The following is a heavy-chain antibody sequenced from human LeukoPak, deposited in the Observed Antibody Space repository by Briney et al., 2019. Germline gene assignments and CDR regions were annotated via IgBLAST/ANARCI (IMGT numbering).Heavy chain of an antibody. V-gene: IGHV4-39*01. CDR3: ARTKYYFDSSDYFFFDP. CDR1: YDSISRRSDY. Sequence: SETLSLTCTVSYDSISRRSDYCGWVRRPPGGGRGWIRSSDSRRNIHSNPSLDSRATISVDTSKNQLSLMLTSVNAADTAVYYCARTKYYFDSSDYFFFDPWGQGILLTVSS. D-gene: IGHD3-22*01. J-gene: IGHJ5*02. CDR2: SDSRRNI.